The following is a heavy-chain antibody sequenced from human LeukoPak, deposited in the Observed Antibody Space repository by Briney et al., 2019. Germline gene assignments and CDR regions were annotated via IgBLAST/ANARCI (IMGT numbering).Heavy chain of an antibody. CDR2: ISGSGGST. CDR1: GFTFSSYA. CDR3: AKVLMRGYEDRGTFDY. J-gene: IGHJ4*02. V-gene: IGHV3-23*01. D-gene: IGHD3-3*01. Sequence: PGGSLRLSCAASGFTFSSYAMSWVRQAPGKGLEWVSAISGSGGSTYYADSVKGRFTISRDNSKNTLYRQMNSLRAEDTAVYYCAKVLMRGYEDRGTFDYWGQGTLVTVSS.